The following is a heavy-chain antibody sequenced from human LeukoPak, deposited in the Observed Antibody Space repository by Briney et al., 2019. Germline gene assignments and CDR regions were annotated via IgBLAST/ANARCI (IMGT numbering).Heavy chain of an antibody. CDR2: VSGSGSST. CDR1: GFTFSSYA. J-gene: IGHJ5*02. D-gene: IGHD3-22*01. Sequence: PGGSLRLSCAASGFTFSSYAMSWVRQAPGKGLEWVSGVSGSGSSTYYADSVKGRFTISRDNSKNTLYLQMNSLRAEDTAMYYCAREMTYYDNSDVGPYNWFDPWGQGTLVTVSS. V-gene: IGHV3-23*01. CDR3: AREMTYYDNSDVGPYNWFDP.